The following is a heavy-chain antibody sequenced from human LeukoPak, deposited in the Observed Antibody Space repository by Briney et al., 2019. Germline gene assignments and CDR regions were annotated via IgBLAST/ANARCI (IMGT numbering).Heavy chain of an antibody. J-gene: IGHJ4*02. Sequence: SETLSLICIVSGGSISSSSYYWGWIRQPPGKGLGWIGSIYYSGSTYYNPSLKSRPTISVDTSKNQFSLKLSSVTAADTAVYYCARLSSWAKFDYWGQGTLVTVSS. CDR3: ARLSSWAKFDY. D-gene: IGHD6-13*01. CDR2: IYYSGST. V-gene: IGHV4-39*01. CDR1: GGSISSSSYY.